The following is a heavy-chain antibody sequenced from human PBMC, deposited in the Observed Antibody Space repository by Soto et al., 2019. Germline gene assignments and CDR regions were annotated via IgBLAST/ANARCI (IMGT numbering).Heavy chain of an antibody. Sequence: ASVKVSCKASGGSFSSLVISWLRQAPGQGPEWMGGINPMLGVANFAQKFQDRVTITADESTTTAHMELSSLRSEDTAVYYCARGPAQFDPWGQGTLVTVSS. CDR2: INPMLGVA. CDR1: GGSFSSLV. CDR3: ARGPAQFDP. J-gene: IGHJ5*02. V-gene: IGHV1-69*10. D-gene: IGHD2-2*01.